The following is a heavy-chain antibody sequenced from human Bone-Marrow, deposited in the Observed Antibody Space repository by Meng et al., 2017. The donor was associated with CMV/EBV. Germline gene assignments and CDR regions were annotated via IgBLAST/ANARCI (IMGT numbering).Heavy chain of an antibody. J-gene: IGHJ4*02. D-gene: IGHD3-3*01. Sequence: GGSLRLSCAASGFTFSNAWMSWVRQAPGKGLEWVGRIKSKTDGGTTDYAAPVKGRFTISRDDSKNTLYLQMNSLKNEDTAVYYCTRDCEWPPATNPLYFDSWGQGTLVTVSS. V-gene: IGHV3-15*01. CDR3: TRDCEWPPATNPLYFDS. CDR2: IKSKTDGGTT. CDR1: GFTFSNAW.